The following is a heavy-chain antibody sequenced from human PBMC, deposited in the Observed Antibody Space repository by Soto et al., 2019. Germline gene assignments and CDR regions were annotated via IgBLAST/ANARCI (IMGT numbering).Heavy chain of an antibody. Sequence: SGPTLVNPTQTLTLTCTFSGFSLITSGMCVSWIRQPPGKAPEWLARIDWDDDKYYSTSLKTRLTISKDTSKNQVVLTMTNMDPVDTATYYCARIVVVPAAIRGPYYFDYWGQGTLVTVSS. CDR1: GFSLITSGMC. CDR2: IDWDDDK. D-gene: IGHD2-2*01. J-gene: IGHJ4*02. V-gene: IGHV2-70*11. CDR3: ARIVVVPAAIRGPYYFDY.